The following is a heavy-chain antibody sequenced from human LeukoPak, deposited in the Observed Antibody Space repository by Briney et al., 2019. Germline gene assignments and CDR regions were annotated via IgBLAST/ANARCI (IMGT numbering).Heavy chain of an antibody. J-gene: IGHJ4*02. D-gene: IGHD1-26*01. CDR2: ISAYNGNT. CDR1: GYTFTSYV. CDR3: ARAVGGGDDY. V-gene: IGHV1-18*01. Sequence: ASVKVSCKASGYTFTSYVISSVRQTPGQGLEWMGWISAYNGNTNYAQKLQGRVTMTTDTSTRTAYMELRSLRSDDTAVYYCARAVGGGDDYWGQGTLVTVSS.